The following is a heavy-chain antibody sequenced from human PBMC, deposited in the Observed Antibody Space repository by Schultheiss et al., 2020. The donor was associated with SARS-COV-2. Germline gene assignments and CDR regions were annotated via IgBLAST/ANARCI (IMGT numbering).Heavy chain of an antibody. D-gene: IGHD5-24*01. J-gene: IGHJ4*02. V-gene: IGHV5-51*01. CDR2: IYPDDSDT. CDR1: GYSFINYW. CDR3: ATTLGGYNSPIDY. Sequence: GGSLRLSCKASGYSFINYWIGWVRQMPGKGLEWMGIIYPDDSDTRYSPSFQGQVTMSVDKSVSTAYLQWSSLKASDTAMFYCATTLGGYNSPIDYWGQGTLVTVSS.